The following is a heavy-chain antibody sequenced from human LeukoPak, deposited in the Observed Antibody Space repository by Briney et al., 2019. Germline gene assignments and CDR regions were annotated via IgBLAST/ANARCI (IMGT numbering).Heavy chain of an antibody. CDR2: INPNSGGT. CDR1: GGTFSSYA. D-gene: IGHD5-18*01. Sequence: PWASVKVSCKASGGTFSSYAISWVRQAPGQGLEWMGWINPNSGGTNYAQKFQGRVTMTRDTSISTAYMELSRLRSDDTVVYYCAREKDSFPSYWGQGTLVTVSS. V-gene: IGHV1-2*02. J-gene: IGHJ4*02. CDR3: AREKDSFPSY.